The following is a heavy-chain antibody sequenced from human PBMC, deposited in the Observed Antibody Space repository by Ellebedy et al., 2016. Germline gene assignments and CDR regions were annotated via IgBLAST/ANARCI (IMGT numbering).Heavy chain of an antibody. D-gene: IGHD2-2*02. V-gene: IGHV3-7*01. CDR1: GFTFSRYW. Sequence: GESLKISXAASGFTFSRYWMSWVRQAPGKGLEWVANIKQDGSEKRYVDSVKGRITISRDNAKNSLYLKMNSLRAEDTAVYYCARGGYCSSTSCYTDVRGAEDSWGQGTLVTVTS. J-gene: IGHJ4*02. CDR2: IKQDGSEK. CDR3: ARGGYCSSTSCYTDVRGAEDS.